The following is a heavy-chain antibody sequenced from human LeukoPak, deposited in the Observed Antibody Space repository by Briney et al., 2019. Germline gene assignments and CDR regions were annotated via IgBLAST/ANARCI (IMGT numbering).Heavy chain of an antibody. CDR2: IYYSGST. J-gene: IGHJ4*02. D-gene: IGHD5-24*01. Sequence: SETLSLTCTVSGGSVRSYFWSWMRQPPGKGLEWIGYIYYSGSTNYNPSLKSRLTISVDTSKNQFSLNLSSVTAADTAVYYCARAGKDMATNHYFDYWGQGTLVTVSS. CDR1: GGSVRSYF. V-gene: IGHV4-59*02. CDR3: ARAGKDMATNHYFDY.